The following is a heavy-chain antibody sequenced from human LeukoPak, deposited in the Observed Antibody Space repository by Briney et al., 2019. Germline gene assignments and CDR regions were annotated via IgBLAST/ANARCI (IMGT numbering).Heavy chain of an antibody. CDR3: ARVVVQLWSPFDY. J-gene: IGHJ4*02. D-gene: IGHD5-18*01. CDR2: IYYSGST. CDR1: GGSISSSSYY. V-gene: IGHV4-39*01. Sequence: SETLSLTCTVSGGSISSSSYYWGWIRQPPGKGLEWIGSIYYSGSTYYNPSLKSRVTISVDTSKNQFSLKLSSVTAADTAVYYCARVVVQLWSPFDYWGQGTLVTVSS.